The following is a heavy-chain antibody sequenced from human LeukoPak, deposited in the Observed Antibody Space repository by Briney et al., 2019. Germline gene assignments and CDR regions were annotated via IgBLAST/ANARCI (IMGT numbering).Heavy chain of an antibody. D-gene: IGHD6-25*01. CDR3: ARGIEAGVDY. CDR1: GYTFTNYD. CDR2: MSPGSGYT. Sequence: ASVKVSCKTSGYTFTNYDINWVRLATGQGLEWLGWMSPGSGYTGYAQKFQGRVTMTRDISITTAYVELSSLRSEDTAVYYCARGIEAGVDYWGQGTLVTVPS. J-gene: IGHJ4*02. V-gene: IGHV1-8*02.